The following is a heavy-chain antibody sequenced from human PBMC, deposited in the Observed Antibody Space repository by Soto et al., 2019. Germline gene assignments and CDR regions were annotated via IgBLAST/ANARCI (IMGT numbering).Heavy chain of an antibody. Sequence: QVQLVESGGGVVQPGRSLRLSCAASGFSFSNYGMHWVRQAPGKGLEWVAVISFDGNNKFYIDSVKGRFTISRDNSKNTLYLQMNSLRAEDTGVYYCAKDGDGLGYLYYGMDVWGQGTTVTVSS. CDR2: ISFDGNNK. CDR1: GFSFSNYG. V-gene: IGHV3-30*18. CDR3: AKDGDGLGYLYYGMDV. J-gene: IGHJ6*02. D-gene: IGHD6-13*01.